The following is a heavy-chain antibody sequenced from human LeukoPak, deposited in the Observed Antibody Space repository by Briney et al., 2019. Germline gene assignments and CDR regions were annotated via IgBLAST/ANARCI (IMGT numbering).Heavy chain of an antibody. CDR3: ARDDIVVVPAGRYYYYMDV. CDR2: IYYSGST. D-gene: IGHD2-2*01. CDR1: GFSFSDYS. Sequence: GSLRLSCAASGFSFSDYSMNWVRQAPGKGLEWIGSIYYSGSTYYNPSLKSRVTISVDTSKNQFSLKLSSVTAADTAVYYCARDDIVVVPAGRYYYYMDVWGKGTTVTVSS. V-gene: IGHV4-38-2*02. J-gene: IGHJ6*03.